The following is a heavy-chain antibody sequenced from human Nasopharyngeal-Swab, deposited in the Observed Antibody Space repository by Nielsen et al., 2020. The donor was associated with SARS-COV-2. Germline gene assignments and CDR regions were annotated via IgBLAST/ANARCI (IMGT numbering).Heavy chain of an antibody. CDR2: IKHDGSET. CDR1: EFAFGSYW. CDR3: ARDGQQQPGHWYYYMDV. Sequence: GGSLRPSCAASEFAFGSYWMSWVRQAPGKGLEWVAHIKHDGSETYYVGSVEGRSTISRDDTKKSLFLQMHSLRPEDTAVYYCARDGQQQPGHWYYYMDVWGKGTTVTVSS. J-gene: IGHJ6*03. D-gene: IGHD6-13*01. V-gene: IGHV3-7*01.